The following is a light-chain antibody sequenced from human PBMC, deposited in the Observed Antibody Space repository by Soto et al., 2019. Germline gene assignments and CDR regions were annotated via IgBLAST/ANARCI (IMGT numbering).Light chain of an antibody. J-gene: IGLJ1*01. V-gene: IGLV2-14*01. CDR3: NSYRTVSTYV. CDR2: DVG. Sequence: QSVLTQPDSVSGSHGQSITIACTGTSSDIGGYNFVSWYQQHPGKAPKLLIYDVGNRPSGVSNRFSGSKSGNTASLTISGLQAEDEAHYYCNSYRTVSTYVFGTGTKVTVL. CDR1: SSDIGGYNF.